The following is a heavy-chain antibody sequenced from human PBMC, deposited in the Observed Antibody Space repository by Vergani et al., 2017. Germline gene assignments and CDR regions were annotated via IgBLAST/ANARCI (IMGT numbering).Heavy chain of an antibody. Sequence: QVQLVQSGAEVKKPGASVKVSCKASGYTFTSYDINWVRQATGQGLEWMGWMNPNSGNTGYAQKFQGRVTMTRNTSISTAYMELSSLRSEDTAVYYCARGLTGDVWEGFLYYFDYWGQGTLVTVSS. CDR2: MNPNSGNT. D-gene: IGHD7-27*01. CDR1: GYTFTSYD. CDR3: ARGLTGDVWEGFLYYFDY. V-gene: IGHV1-8*02. J-gene: IGHJ4*02.